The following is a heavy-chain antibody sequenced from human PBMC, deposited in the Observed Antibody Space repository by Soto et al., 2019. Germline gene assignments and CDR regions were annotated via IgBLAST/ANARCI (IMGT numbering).Heavy chain of an antibody. V-gene: IGHV4-4*02. CDR3: ASRDPGTSVDY. J-gene: IGHJ4*02. CDR2: IYRTGST. Sequence: SETLSLTCAVSGGSFTSNNWLTWVRQPPGQGLEWIGEIYRTGSTNYNPSLKSRVTISLDKSENQFSLKVTSLTAADTAVYYCASRDPGTSVDYWGQGTLVTVSS. D-gene: IGHD1-7*01. CDR1: GGSFTSNNW.